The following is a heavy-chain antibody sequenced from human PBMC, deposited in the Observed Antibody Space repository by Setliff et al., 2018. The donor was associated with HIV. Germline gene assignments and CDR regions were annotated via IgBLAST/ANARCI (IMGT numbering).Heavy chain of an antibody. Sequence: SETLSLTCAVYNGSFSGYYWTWIRQPPGKGLEWIGEINDSGSTNYSPSLESRVTISVDASRNQFSLRLSSVTAADTAVYYCAAWGPRYSYAPYFFDSWGQGTLVTVPQ. J-gene: IGHJ4*02. D-gene: IGHD5-18*01. CDR3: AAWGPRYSYAPYFFDS. CDR2: INDSGST. CDR1: NGSFSGYY. V-gene: IGHV4-34*01.